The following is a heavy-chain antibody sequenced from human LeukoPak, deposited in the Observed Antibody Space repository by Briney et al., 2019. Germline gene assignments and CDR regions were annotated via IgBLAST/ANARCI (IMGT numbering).Heavy chain of an antibody. J-gene: IGHJ4*02. D-gene: IGHD6-13*01. Sequence: GGSLRLSCAASGFTFSSYAMSWLRQAPGKGLECVSAISVSGGSAYYADSVKGRITISRDNSKNTLYLQMNSLRAEDTAVYYCATSLCQQLIRRTTLDNWGQGTLVTVSS. V-gene: IGHV3-23*01. CDR1: GFTFSSYA. CDR2: ISVSGGSA. CDR3: ATSLCQQLIRRTTLDN.